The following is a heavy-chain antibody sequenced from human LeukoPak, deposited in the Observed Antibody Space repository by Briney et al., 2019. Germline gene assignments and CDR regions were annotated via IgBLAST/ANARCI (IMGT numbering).Heavy chain of an antibody. CDR2: IYSGGST. J-gene: IGHJ4*02. V-gene: IGHV3-53*01. D-gene: IGHD1-26*01. Sequence: GGSLRLSCAASGFTVSSNYMNWVRQAPGKGLEWVSVIYSGGSTYYADSVKGRFTISRDNSKNTLYLQMNSLRAEDTAVYYCARGEGATDYLDYWGQGTLVTVSS. CDR1: GFTVSSNY. CDR3: ARGEGATDYLDY.